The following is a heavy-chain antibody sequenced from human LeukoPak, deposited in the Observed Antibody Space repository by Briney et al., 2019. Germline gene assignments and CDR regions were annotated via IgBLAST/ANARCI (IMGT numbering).Heavy chain of an antibody. J-gene: IGHJ4*02. CDR3: ARGEPPYYYDSSGYPQGYDY. Sequence: ASVKVSCKASGYTFTGYYMHWVRQAPGQGLEWMGWINPNSGGTNYAQKFQGRVTMTRDTSISTAYMELSRLRSDDTAVYYCARGEPPYYYDSSGYPQGYDYWGQGTLVTVSS. CDR1: GYTFTGYY. CDR2: INPNSGGT. V-gene: IGHV1-2*02. D-gene: IGHD3-22*01.